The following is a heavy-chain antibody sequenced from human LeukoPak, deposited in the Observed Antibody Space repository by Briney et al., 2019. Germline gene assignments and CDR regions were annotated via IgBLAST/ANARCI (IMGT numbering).Heavy chain of an antibody. CDR2: IYYSGST. J-gene: IGHJ4*02. V-gene: IGHV4-59*01. CDR1: GGSISSYY. CDR3: ARTYYYDSSGYTTGGAYFDY. D-gene: IGHD3-22*01. Sequence: SETLSLTCTVSGGSISSYYWSWIRQPPGKGLEWIGYIYYSGSTNYNPSLKSRVTISVDMSKNQFSLKLSSVTAADTAVYYCARTYYYDSSGYTTGGAYFDYWGQGTLVTVSS.